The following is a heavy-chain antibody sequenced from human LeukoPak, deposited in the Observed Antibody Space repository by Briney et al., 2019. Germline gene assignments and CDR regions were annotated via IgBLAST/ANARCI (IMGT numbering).Heavy chain of an antibody. D-gene: IGHD3-10*01. CDR1: GGSISSSSYY. Sequence: SETLSLTCTVSGGSISSSSYYWGWIRQPPGKWLEWIGSIYYSGSTYYNPSLKSRVTISVDTSKNQFSLKLSSVTAADTAVYYCARHHYGSGTDYWGQGTLVTVSS. J-gene: IGHJ4*02. V-gene: IGHV4-39*01. CDR2: IYYSGST. CDR3: ARHHYGSGTDY.